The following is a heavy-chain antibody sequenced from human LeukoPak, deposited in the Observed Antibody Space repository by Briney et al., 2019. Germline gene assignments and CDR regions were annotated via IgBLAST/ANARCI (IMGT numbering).Heavy chain of an antibody. D-gene: IGHD2-2*01. J-gene: IGHJ6*02. CDR3: ARGVGYCSSTSCYYYYGMDV. V-gene: IGHV4-34*01. Sequence: SETLSLTCAVYGGSFSGYYWNWIRQPPGEGLEWIGEINHSGSTNYNPSLKSRVTISVDTSKNQFSLKLSSVTAADTAVYYCARGVGYCSSTSCYYYYGMDVWGQGTTVTVSS. CDR1: GGSFSGYY. CDR2: INHSGST.